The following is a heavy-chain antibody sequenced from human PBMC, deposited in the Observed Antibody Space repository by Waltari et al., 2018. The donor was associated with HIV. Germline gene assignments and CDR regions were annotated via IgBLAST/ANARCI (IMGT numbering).Heavy chain of an antibody. CDR3: ARGGFYGSGSKVN. D-gene: IGHD3-10*01. V-gene: IGHV3-7*04. J-gene: IGHJ4*02. Sequence: EVQLVESGGGLVQPGGSLRLSCAASGFTFSSYWMSWVRQAPGMVVEWLANVKQDGSEKYYVDSVNGRFTISRDNAENSLYLQMNSLRAEDTAVYYCARGGFYGSGSKVNWGQGTLVTVSS. CDR2: VKQDGSEK. CDR1: GFTFSSYW.